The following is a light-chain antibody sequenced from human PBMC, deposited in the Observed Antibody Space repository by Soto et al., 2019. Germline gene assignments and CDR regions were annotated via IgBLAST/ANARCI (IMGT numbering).Light chain of an antibody. CDR2: GAS. CDR1: QSTSIY. J-gene: IGKJ1*01. V-gene: IGKV1-39*01. CDR3: QQSYSIPWT. Sequence: DIQMTQSPSSLSASVGGRVTITCRTSQSTSIYLNWYQQKPGIAPKLLIYGASTLQSGVPSRFSGSGSGTDFTLTISSLQPEDFAVYYCQQSYSIPWTFGQGTKVDIK.